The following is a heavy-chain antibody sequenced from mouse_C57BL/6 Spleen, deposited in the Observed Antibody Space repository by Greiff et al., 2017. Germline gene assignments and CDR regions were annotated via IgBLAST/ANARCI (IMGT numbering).Heavy chain of an antibody. Sequence: QVQLQQPGAELVKPGASVKLSCKASGYTFTSYWMQWVKQRPGQGLEWIGEIDPSDSYTNYNQKFKGKATLTVDTSSSTAYMQRSSLTSEDSAVYYCARWGYGSSYFDYWGQGTTLTVSS. CDR2: IDPSDSYT. D-gene: IGHD2-2*01. CDR3: ARWGYGSSYFDY. V-gene: IGHV1-50*01. J-gene: IGHJ2*01. CDR1: GYTFTSYW.